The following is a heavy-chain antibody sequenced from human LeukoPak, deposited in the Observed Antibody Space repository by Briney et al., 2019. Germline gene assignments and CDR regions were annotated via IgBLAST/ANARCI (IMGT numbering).Heavy chain of an antibody. V-gene: IGHV3-15*01. Sequence: GSLRLSCAASGFTFSSYSMNWVRQAPGKGLEWVGRIKSKTDGGTTDYAAPVKGRFTISRDDSKNTLYLQMNSLKTEDTAVYYCTTDYIVGATQTVGWGQGTLVTVSS. J-gene: IGHJ4*02. CDR3: TTDYIVGATQTVG. CDR2: IKSKTDGGTT. CDR1: GFTFSSYS. D-gene: IGHD1-26*01.